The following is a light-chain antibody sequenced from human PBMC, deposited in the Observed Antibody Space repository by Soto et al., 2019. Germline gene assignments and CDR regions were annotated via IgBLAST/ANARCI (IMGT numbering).Light chain of an antibody. J-gene: IGLJ1*01. CDR2: GDT. V-gene: IGLV1-40*01. Sequence: QSVLTQPPSVSGAPGQRVTISCTGSSCNIGAGYDAHWYQQLPGKAPKLLIYGDTNRPSGVPDRFSGSKSGTSASLAITGLQAEDEADYYCQSYDNSLSGSYVFGTGTKLTVL. CDR3: QSYDNSLSGSYV. CDR1: SCNIGAGYD.